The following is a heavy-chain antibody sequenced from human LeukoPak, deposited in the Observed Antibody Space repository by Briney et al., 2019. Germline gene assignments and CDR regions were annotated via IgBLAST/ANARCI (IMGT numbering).Heavy chain of an antibody. CDR1: GFTVSSNY. CDR2: IYSGSST. J-gene: IGHJ4*02. V-gene: IGHV3-66*02. CDR3: ARGAGYSSSWGFDY. D-gene: IGHD6-13*01. Sequence: GGSLRLSCAASGFTVSSNYMSWVRQAPGKGLEWVSVIYSGSSTYYADSVKGRFTISRDNSKNTLYLQMNSLRAEDTAVYYCARGAGYSSSWGFDYWGQGTLVTVSS.